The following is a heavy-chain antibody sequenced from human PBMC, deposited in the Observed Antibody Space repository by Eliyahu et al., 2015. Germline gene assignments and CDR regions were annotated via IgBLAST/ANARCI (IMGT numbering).Heavy chain of an antibody. D-gene: IGHD3-10*01. V-gene: IGHV4-34*01. CDR3: ARGPMVRGVIIXRPPPRFDY. J-gene: IGHJ4*02. CDR1: GGXFSGYY. Sequence: QVQLQQWGAGLLKPXETLSLTCAVYGGXFSGYYXSWIRQPPGKGLEWXGEINHSGSTNYNPSLKSRVTISVDTSKNQFSLKLSSVTAADTAVYYCARGPMVRGVIIXRPPPRFDYWGQGTLVTVSS. CDR2: INHSGST.